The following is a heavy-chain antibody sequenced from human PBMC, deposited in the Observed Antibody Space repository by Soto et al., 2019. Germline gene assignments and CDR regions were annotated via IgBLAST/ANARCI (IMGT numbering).Heavy chain of an antibody. CDR1: VGTFSGYF. D-gene: IGHD2-21*01. V-gene: IGHV4-34*08. Sequence: SETLSLTCALSVGTFSGYFWSWVRHPPGKGLEWIGEIEHNGNNNINPSLKSRVTISVDTSKNQISLNLTSVTGADTAVYYCARDFRYFPYWGQGTLYMVSS. CDR3: ARDFRYFPY. J-gene: IGHJ4*02. CDR2: IEHNGNN.